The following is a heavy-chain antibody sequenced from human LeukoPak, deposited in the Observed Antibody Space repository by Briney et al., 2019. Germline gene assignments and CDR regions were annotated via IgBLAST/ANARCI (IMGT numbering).Heavy chain of an antibody. V-gene: IGHV3-33*01. Sequence: PGGSPRLSCAASGFNFDTYAMHWVRQAPGQGLEWVALIWHDGSHKFYSNSVRGQFTISRDNSKNTVYLQMNNLRPDDTAVYYCAREIFGSGGFPDFWGQGTLVTVSS. D-gene: IGHD3-10*01. CDR1: GFNFDTYA. CDR3: AREIFGSGGFPDF. J-gene: IGHJ4*02. CDR2: IWHDGSHK.